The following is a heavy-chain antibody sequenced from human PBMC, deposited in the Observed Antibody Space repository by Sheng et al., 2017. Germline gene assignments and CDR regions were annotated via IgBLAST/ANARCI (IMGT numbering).Heavy chain of an antibody. Sequence: QVQLQESGPGPVKPSETLSLTCTVSGGSISSSSFYWGWIRQPPGKGLEWIGSIYYSGSTYYNPSLKSRVTMSIETFKKQFSLKLTSVTAADTAVYYCTRAEGSYLSGLGYWGQGNPGSPSPQ. J-gene: IGHJ4*02. CDR1: GGSISSSSFY. CDR3: TRAEGSYLSGLGY. V-gene: IGHV4-39*07. D-gene: IGHD3-10*01. CDR2: IYYSGST.